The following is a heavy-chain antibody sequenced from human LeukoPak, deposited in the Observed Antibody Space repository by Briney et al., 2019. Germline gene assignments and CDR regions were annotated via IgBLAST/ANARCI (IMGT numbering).Heavy chain of an antibody. CDR3: ARFAYDSGNLDF. D-gene: IGHD3-10*01. J-gene: IGHJ4*02. V-gene: IGHV4-31*03. Sequence: PSETLSLTCTVSGGSISSGGYYWSWIRQHPGKGLEWIGYIYYSGSTKYNPSLESRVTISADTSKNQFSLNLRFVTTADTAIYYCARFAYDSGNLDFWGQGTLVTVSS. CDR2: IYYSGST. CDR1: GGSISSGGYY.